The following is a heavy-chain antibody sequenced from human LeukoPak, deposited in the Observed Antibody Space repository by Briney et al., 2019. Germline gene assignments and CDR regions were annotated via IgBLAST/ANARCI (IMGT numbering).Heavy chain of an antibody. CDR3: AREPDIVVVPAALDAFDI. CDR2: IYYSGST. D-gene: IGHD2-2*01. V-gene: IGHV4-59*01. J-gene: IGHJ3*02. Sequence: SETLSLTCTVSGGSISSYYWSWIRQPPGKGLEWIGYIYYSGSTNYNPSLKSRVTISVDTSKNQFSLKLSSVTAADTAVYYCAREPDIVVVPAALDAFDIWGQGTMVTVSS. CDR1: GGSISSYY.